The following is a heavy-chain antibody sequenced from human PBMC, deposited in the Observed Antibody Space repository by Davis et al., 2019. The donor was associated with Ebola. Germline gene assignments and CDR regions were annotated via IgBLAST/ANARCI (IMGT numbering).Heavy chain of an antibody. CDR1: GGSISSGGYY. J-gene: IGHJ6*03. V-gene: IGHV4-31*03. Sequence: PSETLSLTCTVSGGSISSGGYYWSWIRQHPGKGLEWIGYIYYSGSTYYNPSLKSRVTISVDTSKNQFSLKLSSVTAADTAVYYCARSLLENYYYYMDVWGKGTTVTVSS. CDR3: ARSLLENYYYYMDV. D-gene: IGHD1-26*01. CDR2: IYYSGST.